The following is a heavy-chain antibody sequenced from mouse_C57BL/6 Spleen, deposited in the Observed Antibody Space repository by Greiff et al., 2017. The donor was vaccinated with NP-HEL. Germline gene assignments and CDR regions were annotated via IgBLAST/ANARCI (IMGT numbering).Heavy chain of an antibody. CDR1: GFTFSNYW. V-gene: IGHV6-3*01. Sequence: VQRVESGGGLVQPGGSMKLSCVASGFTFSNYWMNWVRQSPEKGLEWVAQIRLKSDNYATHYAESVKGRFTISRDDSKSSVYLQMNNLRAEDTGIYYCTSYYYGSSYYFDYWGQGTTLTVSS. CDR3: TSYYYGSSYYFDY. J-gene: IGHJ2*01. CDR2: IRLKSDNYAT. D-gene: IGHD1-1*01.